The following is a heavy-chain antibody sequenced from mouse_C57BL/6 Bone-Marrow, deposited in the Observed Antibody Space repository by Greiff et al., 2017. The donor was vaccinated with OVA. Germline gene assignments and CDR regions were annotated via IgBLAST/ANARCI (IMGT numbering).Heavy chain of an antibody. J-gene: IGHJ4*01. CDR3: ARRRYYAMDY. CDR2: IWRGGST. Sequence: VMLVESGPGLVQPSHSLSITCTVSGFSLTSYGVHWVRQSPGKGLEWLGVIWRGGSTAYNAAFISRLSISKDNSKCQVFFKMNSLQADDTAIYYCARRRYYAMDYWGQGTSVTVSS. CDR1: GFSLTSYG. V-gene: IGHV2-2*01.